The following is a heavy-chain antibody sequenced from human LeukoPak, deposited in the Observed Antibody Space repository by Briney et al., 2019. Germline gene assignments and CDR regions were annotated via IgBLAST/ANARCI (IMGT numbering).Heavy chain of an antibody. CDR1: GFTFSSYA. V-gene: IGHV3-30*18. J-gene: IGHJ2*01. D-gene: IGHD3-10*01. CDR2: ISYDGSNK. CDR3: AKSPDYGSGSFVWYFDL. Sequence: GGSLRLSCAASGFTFSSYAMHWVRQAPGKGLEWVAVISYDGSNKYYADSVKGRFTISRDNSKNTLYLQMNSLRAEDTAVYYCAKSPDYGSGSFVWYFDLWGRGTLVTVSS.